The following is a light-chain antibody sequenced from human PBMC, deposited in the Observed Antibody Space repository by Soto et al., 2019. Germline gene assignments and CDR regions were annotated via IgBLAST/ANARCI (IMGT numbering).Light chain of an antibody. CDR2: GAS. Sequence: EIVMTQSPATLSVSPGERATLSCRASQSVSSNLAWYQQKPGQAPRLLIYGASTRATGIPARFSGSGSGTEFTLTISSLQSEDFAVYYCQHYKNWAITFCQGTRLEIK. V-gene: IGKV3-15*01. CDR1: QSVSSN. J-gene: IGKJ5*01. CDR3: QHYKNWAIT.